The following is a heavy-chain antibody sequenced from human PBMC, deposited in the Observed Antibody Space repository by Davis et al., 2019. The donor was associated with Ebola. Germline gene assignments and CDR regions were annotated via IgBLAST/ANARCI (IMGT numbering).Heavy chain of an antibody. J-gene: IGHJ4*02. CDR2: MNPNSGNT. V-gene: IGHV1-8*01. CDR3: AREVKRATQGSFFDY. D-gene: IGHD3-16*02. Sequence: ASVKVSCKASGYNFMNYDTAWVRQATGQGLEWMGWMNPNSGNTGYAQKFQGRVIMTRNTSINTAYMEVSSLTSEDSAVFYCAREVKRATQGSFFDYWGQGTLVTVSS. CDR1: GYNFMNYD.